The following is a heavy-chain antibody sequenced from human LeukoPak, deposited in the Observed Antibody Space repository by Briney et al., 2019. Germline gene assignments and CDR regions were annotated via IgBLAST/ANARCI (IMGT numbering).Heavy chain of an antibody. V-gene: IGHV3-74*01. CDR1: GFTFSSYW. J-gene: IGHJ3*02. CDR3: AKDPPRSSVATILYAFDI. D-gene: IGHD5-12*01. CDR2: ISSDGSST. Sequence: GGSLRLSCAASGFTFSSYWMHWVRQAPGKGLVWVSRISSDGSSTTYADSVKGRFTISRDNAKNTLYLQMNSLRAEDTAVYYCAKDPPRSSVATILYAFDIWGQGAMVTVSS.